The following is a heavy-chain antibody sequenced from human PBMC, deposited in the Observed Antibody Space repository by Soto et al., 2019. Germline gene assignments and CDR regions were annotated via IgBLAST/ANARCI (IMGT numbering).Heavy chain of an antibody. V-gene: IGHV3-33*08. Sequence: GGSLRLSCAASGFTFSSYGMHWVRQAPGKGLEWVAVIWYDGSNKYYADSVKGRFTISRDNSKNTLYLQMNSLRAEDTAVYYCARGSGYDSPVEYWGQGTLVTVSS. CDR1: GFTFSSYG. J-gene: IGHJ4*02. CDR3: ARGSGYDSPVEY. D-gene: IGHD5-12*01. CDR2: IWYDGSNK.